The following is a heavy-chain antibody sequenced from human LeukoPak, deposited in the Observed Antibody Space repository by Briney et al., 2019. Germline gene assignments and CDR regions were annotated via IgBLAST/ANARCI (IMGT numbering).Heavy chain of an antibody. CDR3: ASRSRGLFDY. V-gene: IGHV4-34*01. Sequence: SETLSLTXAVYGGSFSGYYWSWIRQPPGKGLEWIGEINHSGSTNYNPSLKSRVTISVDTSKNQFSLKLSSVTAADTAVYYCASRSRGLFDYWGQGTLVTVSS. J-gene: IGHJ4*02. CDR2: INHSGST. D-gene: IGHD3-16*02. CDR1: GGSFSGYY.